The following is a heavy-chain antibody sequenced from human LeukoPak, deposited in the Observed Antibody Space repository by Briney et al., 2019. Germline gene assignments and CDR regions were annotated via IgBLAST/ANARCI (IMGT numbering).Heavy chain of an antibody. D-gene: IGHD2-2*01. V-gene: IGHV4-59*08. J-gene: IGHJ3*02. CDR2: IYYSGST. Sequence: SETLSLTCAVYGGSFSGYYWSWIRQPPGKGLEWIGYIYYSGSTNYNPSLKSRVTISVDTSKNQFSLKLSSVTAADTAVYYCARHDDEYGAFDIWGQGTMVTVSS. CDR1: GGSFSGYY. CDR3: ARHDDEYGAFDI.